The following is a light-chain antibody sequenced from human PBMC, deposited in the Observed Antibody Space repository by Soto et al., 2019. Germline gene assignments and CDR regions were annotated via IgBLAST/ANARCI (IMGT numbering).Light chain of an antibody. J-gene: IGKJ1*01. V-gene: IGKV1-39*01. Sequence: DIQMTQSPSSLSASVGDRVTITCRASQSISFYLHWYQQKPGKAPKLLIYAASNLQSGVPSRFSASGSGTDFTLTLNSLQPEDFATYYCQQCYSTPWTFGQGTIVEIK. CDR3: QQCYSTPWT. CDR1: QSISFY. CDR2: AAS.